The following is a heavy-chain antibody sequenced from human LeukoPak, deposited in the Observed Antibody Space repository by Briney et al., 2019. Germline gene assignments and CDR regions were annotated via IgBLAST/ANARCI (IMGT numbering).Heavy chain of an antibody. V-gene: IGHV4-34*01. CDR1: GGSFSGYY. CDR2: INHSGST. Sequence: PSETLSLTCAVYGGSFSGYYWSWIRQPPGKGLEWIGEINHSGSTNYNPSLKSRVTISVDTSKNQFSLKLSSVTAADTAVYYCARGPIAAGGYWGQGTLVTVSS. D-gene: IGHD6-13*01. CDR3: ARGPIAAGGY. J-gene: IGHJ4*02.